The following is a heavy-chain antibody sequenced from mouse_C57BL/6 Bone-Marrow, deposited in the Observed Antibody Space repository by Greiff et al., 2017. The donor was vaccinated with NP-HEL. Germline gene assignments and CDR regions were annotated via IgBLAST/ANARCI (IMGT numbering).Heavy chain of an antibody. V-gene: IGHV1-72*01. CDR3: ARSEIYYEDYYAMDY. J-gene: IGHJ4*01. D-gene: IGHD1-1*01. Sequence: VQLQQSGAELVKPGASVKLSCKASGYTFTSYWMHWVTQRPGRGLEWIGRIDPNGGGTKYNEKFKSRATLTVDKSSSTAYMQLSSLISEDSAVYYCARSEIYYEDYYAMDYWGQGTSVTVSS. CDR2: IDPNGGGT. CDR1: GYTFTSYW.